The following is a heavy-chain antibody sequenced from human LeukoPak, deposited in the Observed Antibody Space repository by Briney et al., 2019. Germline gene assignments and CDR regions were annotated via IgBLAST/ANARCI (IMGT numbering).Heavy chain of an antibody. CDR1: GGSFSNYY. CDR3: ARQPPQYYGMDV. J-gene: IGHJ6*02. D-gene: IGHD1-14*01. Sequence: SETLSLTCTVSGGSFSNYYWSWIRQPAGKGLEWIGRIYTSGSTNYNPSVKSRVTMSVGTSNNQFSLKLTSVTAADTAVYYCARQPPQYYGMDVWGQGTTATVSS. CDR2: IYTSGST. V-gene: IGHV4-4*07.